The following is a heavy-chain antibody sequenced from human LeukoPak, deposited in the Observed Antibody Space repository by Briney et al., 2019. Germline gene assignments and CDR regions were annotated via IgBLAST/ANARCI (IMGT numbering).Heavy chain of an antibody. CDR3: AKGGGYSSSWYALDY. CDR2: ISYDGSNK. Sequence: PGGSLRLSCAASGFTFSSYSIHWVRQAPGKGLEWVAVISYDGSNKYYADSVKGRFTISRDNSKNTLYLEMNSLRTEDTAVSYCAKGGGYSSSWYALDYWGQGTLVTVSS. CDR1: GFTFSSYS. V-gene: IGHV3-30*18. D-gene: IGHD6-13*01. J-gene: IGHJ4*02.